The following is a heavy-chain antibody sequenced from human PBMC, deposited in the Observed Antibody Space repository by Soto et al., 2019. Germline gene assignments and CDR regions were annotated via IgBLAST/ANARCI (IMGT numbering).Heavy chain of an antibody. D-gene: IGHD3-9*01. CDR2: ISFDGSYK. CDR1: GFTFSRYG. V-gene: IGHV3-30*18. CDR3: AKGTSDILTGSPSYWYFDL. J-gene: IGHJ2*01. Sequence: QVQLVESRGGVVQPGGSLRLSCAASGFTFSRYGMHWVRQAPGKGLEWVAVISFDGSYKYYADSVKGRVIISRDNSKNTLYLQMNSLRAEDTAVYYCAKGTSDILTGSPSYWYFDLWGRGTLVTVSS.